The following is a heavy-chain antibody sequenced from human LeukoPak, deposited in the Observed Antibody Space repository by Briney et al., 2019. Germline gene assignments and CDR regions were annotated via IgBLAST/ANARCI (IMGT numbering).Heavy chain of an antibody. CDR2: IYHSGST. D-gene: IGHD3-22*01. J-gene: IGHJ4*02. Sequence: PSETLSLTCTVSGYSISSGYYWGWIRQPPGKGLEWIGGIYHSGSTYYNPSLKSRVTISVDTSKNQFSLKLSSVTAADTAVYYCARGGYYYDSSGYYPVSIDYWGQGTLVTVSS. V-gene: IGHV4-38-2*02. CDR3: ARGGYYYDSSGYYPVSIDY. CDR1: GYSISSGYY.